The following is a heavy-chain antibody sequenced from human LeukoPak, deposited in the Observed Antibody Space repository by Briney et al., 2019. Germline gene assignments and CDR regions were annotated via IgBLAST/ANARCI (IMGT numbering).Heavy chain of an antibody. Sequence: QPGGSLRLSCAASGFTFSSYWMHWVRQAPGKGPVWVSRINSDGSSTTYADSVKGRFTISRDNAKNTLYLQMNSLGAEDTAVYYCASHRFTGWDLDYWGQGTLVTVSS. D-gene: IGHD6-19*01. V-gene: IGHV3-74*01. CDR2: INSDGSST. CDR1: GFTFSSYW. CDR3: ASHRFTGWDLDY. J-gene: IGHJ4*02.